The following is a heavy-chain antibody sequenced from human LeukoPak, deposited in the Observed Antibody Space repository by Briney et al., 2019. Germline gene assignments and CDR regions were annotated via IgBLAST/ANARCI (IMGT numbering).Heavy chain of an antibody. J-gene: IGHJ4*02. D-gene: IGHD6-19*01. CDR2: ISWNSGSI. CDR1: GFTFDDYA. Sequence: GGSLRLSCAASGFTFDDYAMHWVRQAPGKGLEWVSGISWNSGSIDYADSVKGRFTISRDNAKNSLYLQMNSLRAEDTALYYCAKDMSVAGTFQFDYWGQGTLVTVSS. V-gene: IGHV3-9*01. CDR3: AKDMSVAGTFQFDY.